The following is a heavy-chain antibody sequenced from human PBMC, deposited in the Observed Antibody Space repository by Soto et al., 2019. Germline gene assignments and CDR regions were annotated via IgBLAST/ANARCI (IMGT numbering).Heavy chain of an antibody. D-gene: IGHD6-19*01. J-gene: IGHJ6*02. CDR1: GFTFSSYA. CDR3: ASFTGYSSGWYSGYYYYYGMDV. CDR2: ISYDGSNK. V-gene: IGHV3-30-3*01. Sequence: QVQLVESGGGVVQPGRSLRLSCAASGFTFSSYAMHWVRQAPGKGLEWVAVISYDGSNKYYADSGKGRFTISRDNSKNTLYLQMNSLRADDTAVYYCASFTGYSSGWYSGYYYYYGMDVWGQGTTVTVSS.